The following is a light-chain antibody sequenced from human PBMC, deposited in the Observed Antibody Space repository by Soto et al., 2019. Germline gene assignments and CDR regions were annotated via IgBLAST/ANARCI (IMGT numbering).Light chain of an antibody. V-gene: IGKV3-15*01. Sequence: EIVMTQSPATLSVSPGEGATLSCRASQSVSSKLACYQQKPGQAPMLLIYGAATRATGVPARFIGSGSGTEFTLIISSLQSEDAAVYYCQQYNSWLWTFGQGTKVDI. CDR3: QQYNSWLWT. J-gene: IGKJ1*01. CDR2: GAA. CDR1: QSVSSK.